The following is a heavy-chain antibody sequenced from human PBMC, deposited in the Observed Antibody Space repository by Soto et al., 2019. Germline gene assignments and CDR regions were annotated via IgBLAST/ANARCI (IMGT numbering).Heavy chain of an antibody. D-gene: IGHD5-18*01. CDR3: ARYGYSYSARFLEY. Sequence: SETLSLTCAVSGHSISSGFYYWGWIRQPPGKGLEWIGSIYHSWSTYYNPPLKSRVTLSVDTSKNQLSLKLSSVTAADTAVYYCARYGYSYSARFLEYWGQGMRVTVSS. CDR2: IYHSWST. CDR1: GHSISSGFYY. V-gene: IGHV4-38-2*01. J-gene: IGHJ4*02.